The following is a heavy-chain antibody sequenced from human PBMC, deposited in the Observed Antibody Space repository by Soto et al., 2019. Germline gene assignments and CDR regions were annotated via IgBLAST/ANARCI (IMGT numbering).Heavy chain of an antibody. CDR1: GFTFSSYA. Sequence: GGSLRLSCAASGFTFSSYAMHWVRQAPGKGLEWVAVISYDGSNKYYADSVKGRFTISRDNSKNTLYLQMNSLRAEDTAVYYCATPRGPYSSGWYVRFDYWGQGTLVPVSS. J-gene: IGHJ4*02. V-gene: IGHV3-30-3*01. CDR3: ATPRGPYSSGWYVRFDY. CDR2: ISYDGSNK. D-gene: IGHD6-19*01.